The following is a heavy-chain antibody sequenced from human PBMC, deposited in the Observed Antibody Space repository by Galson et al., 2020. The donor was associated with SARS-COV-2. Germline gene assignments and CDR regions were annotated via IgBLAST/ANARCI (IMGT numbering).Heavy chain of an antibody. J-gene: IGHJ3*01. CDR3: AKYDVGLP. CDR2: IKPDGSQQ. D-gene: IGHD3-3*01. Sequence: GGSLRLSCVGSGFTISRIWTNWVRPAPGKGLEWVANIKPDGSQQQYMDSVKGRFVISRDNAQNSVYLQMNGLRAEDTAVYYCAKYDVGLPWGQVTVVTVSS. CDR1: GFTISRIW. V-gene: IGHV3-7*01.